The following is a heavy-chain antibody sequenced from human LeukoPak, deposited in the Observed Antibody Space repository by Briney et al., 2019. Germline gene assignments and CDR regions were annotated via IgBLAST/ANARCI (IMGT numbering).Heavy chain of an antibody. CDR2: TYYRSKWYY. Sequence: SQTLSLTCAISGDSVSSISVAWNWIRQSPSRGLEWLGRTYYRSKWYYEYAVSVKSRINISPDTSKNQFSLQLTSVTPEGTAVSYCSLARSEYLYGIDVWGQGTTVTVSS. J-gene: IGHJ6*02. CDR3: SLARSEYLYGIDV. V-gene: IGHV6-1*01. D-gene: IGHD2-2*02. CDR1: GDSVSSISVA.